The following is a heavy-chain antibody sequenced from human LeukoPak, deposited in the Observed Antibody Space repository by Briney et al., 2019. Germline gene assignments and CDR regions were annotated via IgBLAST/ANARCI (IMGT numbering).Heavy chain of an antibody. Sequence: ASVKVSCKASGGTFSSYAISWVRQAPGQGLEWMGGIIPIFGTANYAQKFQGRVTITADESTSTAYMELSSLRSEDTAVYYCARGRTRPPYYYDSSGYYPIDYWGQGTLVTVSS. CDR2: IIPIFGTA. CDR3: ARGRTRPPYYYDSSGYYPIDY. J-gene: IGHJ4*02. V-gene: IGHV1-69*13. CDR1: GGTFSSYA. D-gene: IGHD3-22*01.